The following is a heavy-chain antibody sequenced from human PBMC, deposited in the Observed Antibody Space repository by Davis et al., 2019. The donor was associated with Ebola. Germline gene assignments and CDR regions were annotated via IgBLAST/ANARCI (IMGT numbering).Heavy chain of an antibody. CDR3: TTGPGYCSSTSCYREVY. D-gene: IGHD2-2*02. J-gene: IGHJ4*02. Sequence: PSETLSLTCAVYGVSFSGYYWSWVRQAPGKGLEWVGRIKSKTDGGTTDYAAPVKGRFTISSDDSKNTLYLQMNSLKTEDTAVYYCTTGPGYCSSTSCYREVYWGQGTLVTVSS. CDR1: GVSFSGYY. V-gene: IGHV3-15*01. CDR2: IKSKTDGGTT.